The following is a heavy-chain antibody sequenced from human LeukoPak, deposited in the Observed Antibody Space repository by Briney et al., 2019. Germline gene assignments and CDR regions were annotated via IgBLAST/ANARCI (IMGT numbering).Heavy chain of an antibody. CDR3: ARGSHSSNWYVDY. V-gene: IGHV3-74*01. D-gene: IGHD6-13*01. J-gene: IGHJ4*02. CDR1: GFTFSSYW. Sequence: PGGSLRLSCAASGFTFSSYWMHWVRQAPGKGLVWVSRIHIDGSSTTYADSVKGRFTISRDNAKNTLYLQMNSLRAEDTAVYYCARGSHSSNWYVDYWGQGTLVTVAS. CDR2: IHIDGSST.